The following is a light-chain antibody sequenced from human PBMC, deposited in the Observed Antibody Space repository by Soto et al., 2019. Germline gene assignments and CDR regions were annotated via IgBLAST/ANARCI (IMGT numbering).Light chain of an antibody. V-gene: IGKV1-39*01. CDR1: QSISSY. J-gene: IGKJ1*01. CDR3: QQSYSIVWT. Sequence: DIQMTQSPSSLFASVGDRVTSTCRASQSISSYLNWYQQKPGKAPNLLIYATSTLQSGVPSRFSGSGSGTDFTLTISSLQPEDFATYYCQQSYSIVWTFGQGTKVDI. CDR2: ATS.